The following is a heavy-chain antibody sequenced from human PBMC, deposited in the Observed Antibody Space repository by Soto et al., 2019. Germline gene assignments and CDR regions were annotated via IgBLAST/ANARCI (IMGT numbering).Heavy chain of an antibody. CDR2: MSHSGGT. CDR3: ARVERGTATTVVDAFDI. CDR1: GGFVSSGGDY. D-gene: IGHD1-1*01. J-gene: IGHJ3*02. V-gene: IGHV4-34*01. Sequence: PSESLSLTCAVYGGFVSSGGDYWSWIRQPPGKGLEWIGEMSHSGGTHFNPSLKSRVTISVDTSKNQFSLKMSSVTAADTALYYCARVERGTATTVVDAFDIWAQGQWSPSPQ.